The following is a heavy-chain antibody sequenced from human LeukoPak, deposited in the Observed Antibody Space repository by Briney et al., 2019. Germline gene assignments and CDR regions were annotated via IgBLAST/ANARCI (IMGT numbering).Heavy chain of an antibody. CDR3: ARKKEQWLVRETHKNPFDY. CDR1: GYTFTGYY. D-gene: IGHD6-19*01. CDR2: INPNSGGT. Sequence: ASVKVSCKASGYTFTGYYMHWVRRAPGQGLEWMGWINPNSGGTNYAQKFQGRVTMTRDTSISTAYMELSGLRSDDTAVYYCARKKEQWLVRETHKNPFDYWGQGTLVTVSS. V-gene: IGHV1-2*02. J-gene: IGHJ4*02.